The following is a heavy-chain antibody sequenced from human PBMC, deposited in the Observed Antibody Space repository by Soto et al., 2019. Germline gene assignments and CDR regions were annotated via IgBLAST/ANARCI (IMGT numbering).Heavy chain of an antibody. CDR2: ISTYSGDT. CDR1: GYTFFTYD. CDR3: AEHHGPTTSENWFDP. J-gene: IGHJ5*02. V-gene: IGHV1-18*01. Sequence: ASVKVSCKASGYTFFTYDISWVRQAPGQGLEWMGWISTYSGDTKYAQKFQGRVTMTTDTATPRAYRDLRSLRSDDTAVYHCAEHHGPTTSENWFDPWGKGPLVTVSS. D-gene: IGHD5-12*01.